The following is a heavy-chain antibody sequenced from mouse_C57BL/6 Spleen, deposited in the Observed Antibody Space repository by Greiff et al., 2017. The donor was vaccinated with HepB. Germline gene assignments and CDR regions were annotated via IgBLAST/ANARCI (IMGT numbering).Heavy chain of an antibody. CDR1: GFTFSDYY. V-gene: IGHV5-16*01. Sequence: EVMLVESEGGLVQPGSSMKLSCTASGFTFSDYYMAWVRQVPEKGLEWVANINYDGSSTYYLDSLKSRFIISSDNAKNILYLQMSSLKSEDTASYYCARNGGYWYFDDWGTGTTVTVSS. CDR3: ARNGGYWYFDD. CDR2: INYDGSST. J-gene: IGHJ1*03.